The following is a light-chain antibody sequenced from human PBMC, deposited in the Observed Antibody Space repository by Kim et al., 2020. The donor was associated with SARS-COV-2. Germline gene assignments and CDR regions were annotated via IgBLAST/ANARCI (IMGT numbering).Light chain of an antibody. CDR1: SSNIGSNY. Sequence: QSVLTQPPSASGTPGQRVTISCSGSSSNIGSNYVYWYQQLPGTAPKLLIYRNNQWPSGVPDRFSGSKSGTSASLAISGLRSEDEADYSCAAWDDSLSGWVFGGGTQLTVL. CDR2: RNN. J-gene: IGLJ3*02. V-gene: IGLV1-47*01. CDR3: AAWDDSLSGWV.